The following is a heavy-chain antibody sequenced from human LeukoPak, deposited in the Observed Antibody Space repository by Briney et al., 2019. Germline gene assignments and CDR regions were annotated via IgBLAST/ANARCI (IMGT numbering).Heavy chain of an antibody. CDR2: IRYDGSNK. J-gene: IGHJ4*02. CDR3: AKDRGYSSFAPPDY. V-gene: IGHV3-30*02. Sequence: GGSLRLSCAASGFTFSSYGMHWFRQAPGKGLEWVAFIRYDGSNKYYADSVKGRFTISRDNSKNTLYLQMNSLRAEDTAVYYCAKDRGYSSFAPPDYWGQGTLVTVSS. CDR1: GFTFSSYG. D-gene: IGHD6-13*01.